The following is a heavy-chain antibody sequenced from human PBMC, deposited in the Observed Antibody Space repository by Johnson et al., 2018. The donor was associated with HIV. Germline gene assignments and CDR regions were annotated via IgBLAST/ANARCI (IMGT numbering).Heavy chain of an antibody. CDR2: ITWNGGST. D-gene: IGHD1-26*01. CDR1: GFTFDDYG. J-gene: IGHJ3*02. CDR3: ARSLGSQPLRGAFDI. Sequence: VQLVESGGGLVRPGRSLRLSCAASGFTFDDYGMSWVRQAPGQGLEWVPGITWNGGSTGYADSVKGRFTISRYNAKNSLYLQMNSLRAEDTALYYCARSLGSQPLRGAFDIWGQGTMVTVSS. V-gene: IGHV3-20*04.